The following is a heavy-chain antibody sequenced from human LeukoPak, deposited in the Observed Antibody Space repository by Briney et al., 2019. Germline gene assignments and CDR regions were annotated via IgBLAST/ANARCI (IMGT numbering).Heavy chain of an antibody. D-gene: IGHD1-26*01. Sequence: SETLSLTCTVSGGSISSHYWSWIRQPPGKGLEWIGYIYYSGSTNYNPSLKSRVTISVDTSKNQFSLKLSSVTAADTAVYYCARSAPWGGSYLQRFDPWGQGTLVTVSS. V-gene: IGHV4-59*11. J-gene: IGHJ5*02. CDR2: IYYSGST. CDR1: GGSISSHY. CDR3: ARSAPWGGSYLQRFDP.